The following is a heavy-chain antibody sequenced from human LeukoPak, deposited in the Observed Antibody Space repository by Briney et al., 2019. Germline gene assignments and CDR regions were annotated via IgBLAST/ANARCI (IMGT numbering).Heavy chain of an antibody. CDR2: IYYSGST. V-gene: IGHV4-59*01. D-gene: IGHD4-23*01. J-gene: IGHJ6*03. CDR3: AREVADYGGYYYYHYMDV. CDR1: GDSISSYY. Sequence: PSETLSLTCTVSGDSISSYYWSWIRQPPGKGLEWIGNIYYSGSTNYKSSLKSRVTISVDTSKNQFSLKLTSVSAADTAVYYCAREVADYGGYYYYHYMDVWGKGTTVTISS.